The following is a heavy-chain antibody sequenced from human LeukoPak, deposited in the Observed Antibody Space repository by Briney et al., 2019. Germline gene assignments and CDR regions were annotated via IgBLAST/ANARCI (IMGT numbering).Heavy chain of an antibody. CDR2: IKPKTDGEAT. CDR3: ITPLPYSAQ. CDR1: GFTFSNAY. D-gene: IGHD2-21*01. V-gene: IGHV3-15*07. J-gene: IGHJ4*02. Sequence: GGSLRLSCAASGFTFSNAYMNWVRQAPGKGLEWVGRIKPKTDGEATEYAAPVKGRFSISRDDSKNMLYLQMNSLKTEDTAVYYCITPLPYSAQGGQGTLVTVSS.